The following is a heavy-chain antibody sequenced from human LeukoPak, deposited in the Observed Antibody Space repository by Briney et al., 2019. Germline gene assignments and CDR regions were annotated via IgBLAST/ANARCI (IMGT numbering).Heavy chain of an antibody. J-gene: IGHJ3*02. D-gene: IGHD3-3*01. V-gene: IGHV3-11*04. CDR1: GFTFSDYY. CDR3: ARDVTYYDLWMGPGAFDI. Sequence: GGSLRLSCAASGFTFSDYYMSWIRQAPGKGLEWVSYIRSSGSTIYYADSVKGRFTISRDNAKNSLYLQRNSLRAEDTAVYYCARDVTYYDLWMGPGAFDIWGQGTLVTVSS. CDR2: IRSSGSTI.